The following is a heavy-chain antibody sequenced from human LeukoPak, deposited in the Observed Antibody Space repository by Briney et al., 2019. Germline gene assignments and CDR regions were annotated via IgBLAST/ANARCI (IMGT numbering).Heavy chain of an antibody. Sequence: SSETLSLTCTVSGGSISSYYWSWIRQPPGKGLEWIGYIYYSGSTNYNPSLKSRVTISVDTSKNQFSLKLSSVTAADTAVYYCARGGPYYDFWSGYYSYYGMDVWGQGTTVTVSS. J-gene: IGHJ6*02. CDR2: IYYSGST. D-gene: IGHD3-3*01. V-gene: IGHV4-59*01. CDR3: ARGGPYYDFWSGYYSYYGMDV. CDR1: GGSISSYY.